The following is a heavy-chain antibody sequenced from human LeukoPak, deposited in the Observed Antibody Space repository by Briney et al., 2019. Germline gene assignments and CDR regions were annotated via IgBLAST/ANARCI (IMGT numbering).Heavy chain of an antibody. CDR2: ISCSGGST. Sequence: PGGSLRLSCAASGFTFSSYAMSWGRQAPGKGLEWVSAISCSGGSTYYADSVKGRFTISRDNSKNTLYLQMNSLRAEDTAVYYCAKDPRYYDFWSGQIDYWGQGTLVTVSS. CDR3: AKDPRYYDFWSGQIDY. V-gene: IGHV3-23*01. J-gene: IGHJ4*02. D-gene: IGHD3-3*01. CDR1: GFTFSSYA.